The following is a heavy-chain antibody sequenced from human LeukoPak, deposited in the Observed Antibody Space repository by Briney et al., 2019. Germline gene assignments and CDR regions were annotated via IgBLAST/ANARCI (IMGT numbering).Heavy chain of an antibody. CDR1: GASISSYY. CDR2: ISYSGST. D-gene: IGHD3-10*01. CDR3: ARGGYYGSGNDFRFDP. V-gene: IGHV4-59*01. Sequence: SETLSLTCTVSGASISSYYWSWIRQPPGKGLECIGYISYSGSTNYNPSLKSRVTISVDTSKSQFSLKLTSVTAADTAVYFCARGGYYGSGNDFRFDPWGQGTLVTVSS. J-gene: IGHJ5*02.